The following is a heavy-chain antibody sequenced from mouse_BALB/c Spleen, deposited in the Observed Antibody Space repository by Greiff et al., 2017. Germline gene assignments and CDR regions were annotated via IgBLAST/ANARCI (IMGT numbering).Heavy chain of an antibody. J-gene: IGHJ1*01. V-gene: IGHV5-9-3*01. D-gene: IGHD2-4*01. Sequence: EVQGVESGGGLVKPGGSLKLSCAASGFTFSSYAMSWVRQTPEKRLEWVATISSGGSYTYYPDSVKGRFTIARDNARNTLYLQMSSLRSEDTAMYYCARYYEGYWDIDGWGAGTTVTVSS. CDR3: ARYYEGYWDIDG. CDR1: GFTFSSYA. CDR2: ISSGGSYT.